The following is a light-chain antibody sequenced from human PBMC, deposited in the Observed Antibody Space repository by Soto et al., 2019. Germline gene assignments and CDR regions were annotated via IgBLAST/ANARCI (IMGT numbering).Light chain of an antibody. CDR2: EVS. CDR1: SSDVGGYKY. CDR3: SSYTSSSNLYV. Sequence: QSALTQPASVSGSPGQSITISCTGTSSDVGGYKYVSWYQQHPGKAPKLMIYEVSNRPSGFSNRFSGSKSGNTASLTISGLQAEDEADYYCSSYTSSSNLYVFGTGTKLTVL. J-gene: IGLJ1*01. V-gene: IGLV2-14*01.